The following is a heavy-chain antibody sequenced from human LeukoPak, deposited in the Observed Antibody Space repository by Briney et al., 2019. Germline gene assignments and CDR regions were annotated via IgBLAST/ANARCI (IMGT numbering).Heavy chain of an antibody. CDR2: IYSTGTN. J-gene: IGHJ4*02. CDR1: GGSISGYY. V-gene: IGHV4-4*07. CDR3: ARLEPANWGSGPDY. D-gene: IGHD7-27*01. Sequence: SETVSLTCTVSGGSISGYYWSWIRQPAGGVLECIGRIYSTGTNTYNASLRSRVTISVDQSKSQFSLKLTSVTAADTAVYYCARLEPANWGSGPDYWGQGTLVTVSS.